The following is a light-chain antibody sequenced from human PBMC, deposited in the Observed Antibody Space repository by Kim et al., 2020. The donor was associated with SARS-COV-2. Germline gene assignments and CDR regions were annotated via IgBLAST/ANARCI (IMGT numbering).Light chain of an antibody. CDR1: QSVSSSY. V-gene: IGKV3-20*01. Sequence: PGGRATLSCRASQSVSSSYLAWYQQKPGQAPRLLIYGASSRATGIPDRFSGSGSGTDFTLTISRLEPEDFAVYYCQQYGSSPWTFGQGTKVDIK. CDR2: GAS. J-gene: IGKJ1*01. CDR3: QQYGSSPWT.